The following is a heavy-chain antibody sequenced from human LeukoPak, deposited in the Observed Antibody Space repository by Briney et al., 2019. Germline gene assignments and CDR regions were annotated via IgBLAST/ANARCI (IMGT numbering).Heavy chain of an antibody. Sequence: GGSLRLSCAASGFTFTNYAMTWVRQAPGKGLELVSTISASGDTTYCADSVKGRFTISRDNSKTTLYLHMNSLRADDTAIYYCGKDRPYDYDYSTASFDYWGQGTLVTVSS. CDR3: GKDRPYDYDYSTASFDY. J-gene: IGHJ4*02. CDR1: GFTFTNYA. D-gene: IGHD5-12*01. CDR2: ISASGDTT. V-gene: IGHV3-23*01.